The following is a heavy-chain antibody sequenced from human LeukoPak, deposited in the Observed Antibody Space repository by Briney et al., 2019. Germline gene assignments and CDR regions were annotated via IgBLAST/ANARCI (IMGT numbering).Heavy chain of an antibody. CDR2: IYYSGST. CDR3: ARDRDGYNYAFDI. V-gene: IGHV4-39*07. J-gene: IGHJ6*04. D-gene: IGHD5-24*01. CDR1: GGSISSSSYY. Sequence: SETLSLTCTVSGGSISSSSYYWGWIRQPPGKGLEWIGSIYYSGSTYYNPSLKSRVTISVDTSKNQFSLKLSSVTAADTAVYYCARDRDGYNYAFDIWGKGTTVTVSS.